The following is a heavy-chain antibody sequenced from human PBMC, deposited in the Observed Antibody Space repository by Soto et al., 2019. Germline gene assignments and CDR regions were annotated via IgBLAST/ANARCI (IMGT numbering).Heavy chain of an antibody. CDR3: VRWPDGYYYYGMDV. CDR1: GYTFTSYD. J-gene: IGHJ6*02. Sequence: QVQLVQSGAEVNKPGASVKVSCKASGYTFTSYDIDWVRQATGQGLEWMGWMNPNSGNTGYAQKFQGRVTMTRNTSISTAYMELSSLRSEDTAVYYCVRWPDGYYYYGMDVWGQGTTVTVSS. CDR2: MNPNSGNT. V-gene: IGHV1-8*01.